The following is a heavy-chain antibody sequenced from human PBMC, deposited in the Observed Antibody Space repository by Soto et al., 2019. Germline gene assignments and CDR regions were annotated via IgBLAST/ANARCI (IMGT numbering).Heavy chain of an antibody. Sequence: HPGGSLRLSCAASGFTFSSYEMNWVRQAPGKGLEWVSYISSSGSTIYYADSVKGRFTISRDNAKNSLYLQMNSLRAEDTAVYYCARDASSSWYFYYYGMDVWGQGTTVTVSS. CDR1: GFTFSSYE. CDR3: ARDASSSWYFYYYGMDV. D-gene: IGHD6-13*01. CDR2: ISSSGSTI. J-gene: IGHJ6*02. V-gene: IGHV3-48*03.